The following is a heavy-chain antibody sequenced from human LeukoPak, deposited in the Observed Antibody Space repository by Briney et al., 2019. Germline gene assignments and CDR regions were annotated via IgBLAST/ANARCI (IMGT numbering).Heavy chain of an antibody. CDR1: GGSISSASYY. CDR3: ARGYYDSSGYYHFDY. Sequence: SETLSLTCTGSGGSISSASYYWSWIRQPAGKGLEWIGRIYTSGSTNYNPSLKSRVTISVDTSKNQFSLKLSSVTAADTGVYYCARGYYDSSGYYHFDYWGQGTLVTVSS. D-gene: IGHD3-22*01. J-gene: IGHJ4*02. CDR2: IYTSGST. V-gene: IGHV4-61*02.